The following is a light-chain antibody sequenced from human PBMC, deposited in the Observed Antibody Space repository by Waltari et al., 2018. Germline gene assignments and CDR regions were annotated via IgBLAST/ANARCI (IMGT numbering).Light chain of an antibody. Sequence: ELVMTQSPATLSVSPGERATLSCRASQSISSNFAWYQRKFGQAPRLLIYGTSTRATDVPARFSGSGSGTEFTLTISSLQSEDFAVYYCQHYNNWPLEYTFGQGTKLEI. V-gene: IGKV3-15*01. J-gene: IGKJ2*01. CDR1: QSISSN. CDR2: GTS. CDR3: QHYNNWPLEYT.